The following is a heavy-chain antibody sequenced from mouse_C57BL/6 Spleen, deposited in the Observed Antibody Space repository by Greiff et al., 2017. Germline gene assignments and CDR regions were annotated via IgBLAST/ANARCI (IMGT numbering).Heavy chain of an antibody. Sequence: QVQLQQSGAELVKPGASVKLSCKASGYTFTSYWMHWVKQRPGQGLEWIGTIHPNSGCTNYNEKFKSKATLTVDKSSSTAYMQLSSLTSEDSAVYDCAGSAAQATAFAYWGQGTLVTVAA. CDR2: IHPNSGCT. CDR1: GYTFTSYW. V-gene: IGHV1-64*01. J-gene: IGHJ3*01. CDR3: AGSAAQATAFAY. D-gene: IGHD3-2*02.